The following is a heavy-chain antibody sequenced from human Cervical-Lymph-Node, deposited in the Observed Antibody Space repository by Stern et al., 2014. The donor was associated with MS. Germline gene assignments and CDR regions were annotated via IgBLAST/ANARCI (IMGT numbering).Heavy chain of an antibody. D-gene: IGHD3-3*01. Sequence: QVTLRESGPVLVKPTETLTLTCTVSGFSLSNARMGVSWIRQPPGKALEWLAPLFSHDEKSYSTSLKSRLTISKDTSKSQVVLTMTNMDPVDTATYYCARIREELIFGVVRPAGLYYFDYWGQGTLVTVSS. CDR3: ARIREELIFGVVRPAGLYYFDY. J-gene: IGHJ4*02. V-gene: IGHV2-26*01. CDR1: GFSLSNARMG. CDR2: LFSHDEK.